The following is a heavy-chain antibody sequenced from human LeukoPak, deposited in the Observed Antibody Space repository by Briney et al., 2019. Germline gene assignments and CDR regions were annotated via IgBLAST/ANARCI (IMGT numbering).Heavy chain of an antibody. CDR3: ARSFIYSSAHDY. CDR1: GYSFTSYW. J-gene: IGHJ4*02. D-gene: IGHD6-19*01. CDR2: IYPGDSDT. Sequence: GESLKISCKGSGYSFTSYWIAWVRQMPGRGLEWMGIIYPGDSDTKYSPSFQGQVTISADKSMSAAYLQWSSLKVSDTAMHFCARSFIYSSAHDYWGQGTLVTVSS. V-gene: IGHV5-51*01.